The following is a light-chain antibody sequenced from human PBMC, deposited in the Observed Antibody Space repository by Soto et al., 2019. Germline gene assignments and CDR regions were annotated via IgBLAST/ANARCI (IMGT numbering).Light chain of an antibody. V-gene: IGLV2-14*01. Sequence: QSVLTQPASVSGSPGQSITISCTGTSSDVGGYNYVSWYQQHPGKAPKLMIYEVSNRPSGVSNRFSGSKSGNTASLTISGLLTEDEADYYCSSYSTSSTVLFGGGTKLTVL. CDR3: SSYSTSSTVL. CDR2: EVS. CDR1: SSDVGGYNY. J-gene: IGLJ2*01.